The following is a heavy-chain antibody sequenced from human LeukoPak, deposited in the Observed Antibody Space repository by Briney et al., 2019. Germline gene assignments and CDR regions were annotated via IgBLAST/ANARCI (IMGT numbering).Heavy chain of an antibody. J-gene: IGHJ4*02. V-gene: IGHV3-74*01. CDR1: GFTLSSYW. CDR2: INSDGTTT. Sequence: PGGSLRLSCAASGFTLSSYWMHWVRQAPGKGLVWVSHINSDGTTTTYADSVKGRFTISRDNAKNTLYLQMNSLRAEDTAVYYCARSDYFDYWGQGTLVTVSS. CDR3: ARSDYFDY.